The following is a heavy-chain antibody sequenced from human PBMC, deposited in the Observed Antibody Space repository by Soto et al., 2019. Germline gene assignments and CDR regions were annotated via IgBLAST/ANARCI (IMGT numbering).Heavy chain of an antibody. J-gene: IGHJ4*02. D-gene: IGHD3-9*01. V-gene: IGHV4-59*01. CDR2: IYYSGST. CDR1: GGSISSYY. CDR3: ARGQYYDILTGYSSWFDY. Sequence: PSETLSLTCTVSGGSISSYYWSWIRQPPGKGLEWIGYIYYSGSTNYNPSLKSRVTISVDTSKNQFSLKLSSATAADTAVYYCARGQYYDILTGYSSWFDYWGQGTLVTVS.